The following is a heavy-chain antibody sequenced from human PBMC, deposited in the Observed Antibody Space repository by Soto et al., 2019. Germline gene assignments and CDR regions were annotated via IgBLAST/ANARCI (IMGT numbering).Heavy chain of an antibody. CDR1: GGSFSGYY. D-gene: IGHD3-22*01. J-gene: IGHJ4*02. Sequence: PSETLSLTCAVYGGSFSGYYWSWIRQPPGKGLEWIGEINHSGTTNYNPSLKSRVTISVDTSKMQFSLKLTSVTAADTAVYYCASPRLVGDGSSYYYHWGQGTLVTVSS. CDR3: ASPRLVGDGSSYYYH. V-gene: IGHV4-34*01. CDR2: INHSGTT.